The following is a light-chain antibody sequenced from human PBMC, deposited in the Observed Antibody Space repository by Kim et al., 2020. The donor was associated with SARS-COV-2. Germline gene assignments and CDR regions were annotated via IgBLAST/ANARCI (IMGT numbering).Light chain of an antibody. CDR2: GAS. Sequence: SASVGDRVIITCRASQTIISWLAWYQQKPGKAPKLLIYGASSLESGVPSRFSGSKSGTEFTLTISSLQPDYFAAYYCQQYHTYPYTFGQGTKLEI. V-gene: IGKV1-5*01. CDR1: QTIISW. J-gene: IGKJ2*01. CDR3: QQYHTYPYT.